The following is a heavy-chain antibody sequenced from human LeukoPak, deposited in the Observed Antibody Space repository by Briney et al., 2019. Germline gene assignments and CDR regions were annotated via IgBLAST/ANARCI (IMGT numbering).Heavy chain of an antibody. Sequence: GGSLRLSCAASGFTFSSYGMHWVRQAPGKGLEWVAFIRYDGSNKYYADSVKGRFTISRDNSKNTLYLQMNSLRAEDTAVYYCAKEKGEYYYDSSGSLSWDYWGQGTLVTVSS. V-gene: IGHV3-30*02. J-gene: IGHJ4*02. D-gene: IGHD3-22*01. CDR2: IRYDGSNK. CDR1: GFTFSSYG. CDR3: AKEKGEYYYDSSGSLSWDY.